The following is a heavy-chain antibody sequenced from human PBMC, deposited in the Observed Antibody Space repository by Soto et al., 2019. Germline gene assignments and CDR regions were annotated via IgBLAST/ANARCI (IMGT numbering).Heavy chain of an antibody. D-gene: IGHD2-15*01. CDR3: ARDRGGYCSGGACHEASFSP. CDR1: GSTFTSYR. CDR2: INAGNGYT. J-gene: IGHJ5*02. V-gene: IGHV1-3*01. Sequence: ASVKVSCKASGSTFTSYRIYWVRQAPGQRPEWMGWINAGNGYTKYSQTFQGRVTITRDTSATTAYMQLSSLRAEDTAVYFCARDRGGYCSGGACHEASFSPWGQGTLVTVSS.